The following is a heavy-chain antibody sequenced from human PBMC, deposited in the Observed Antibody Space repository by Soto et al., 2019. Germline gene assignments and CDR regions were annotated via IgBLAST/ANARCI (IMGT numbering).Heavy chain of an antibody. D-gene: IGHD6-13*01. CDR1: GFTFSDYY. V-gene: IGHV3-11*06. Sequence: PGGSLRLSCAASGFTFSDYYMSWIRQAPGKGLEWVSYISSSSSYTNYADSVKGRFTISRDNAKNSLYLQMNSLRAEDTAVYYCARESIAAAGTSPYYFDYWGQGTLVTVSS. CDR2: ISSSSSYT. J-gene: IGHJ4*02. CDR3: ARESIAAAGTSPYYFDY.